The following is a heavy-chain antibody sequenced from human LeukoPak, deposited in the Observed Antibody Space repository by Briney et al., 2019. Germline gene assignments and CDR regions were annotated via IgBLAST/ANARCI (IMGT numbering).Heavy chain of an antibody. V-gene: IGHV4-34*01. D-gene: IGHD3-16*01. CDR2: INHSGST. CDR3: GNRGGGSNLFDP. CDR1: GGSFSGYY. Sequence: SETLSLTCAVYGGSFSGYYWSWIRQPPGKGLEWIGEINHSGSTNYNPSLKSRVTISVDTSKNQFSLKLSSVTAADTAVYYRGNRGGGSNLFDPWGQGTLVTVSS. J-gene: IGHJ5*02.